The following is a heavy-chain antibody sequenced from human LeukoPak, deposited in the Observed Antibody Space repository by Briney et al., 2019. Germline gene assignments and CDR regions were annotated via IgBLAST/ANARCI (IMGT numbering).Heavy chain of an antibody. J-gene: IGHJ4*02. CDR3: ARGGCSSTSCPYYFDY. D-gene: IGHD2-2*01. V-gene: IGHV4-31*03. Sequence: PSETLSLTCTVSGGSISSGGYYWSWIRQHPGKGLEWIGYIYYSGSTYYNPSLKSRVTISVDTSKNQFSLKLSSVTAADTAVYYSARGGCSSTSCPYYFDYWGQGTLVTVSS. CDR2: IYYSGST. CDR1: GGSISSGGYY.